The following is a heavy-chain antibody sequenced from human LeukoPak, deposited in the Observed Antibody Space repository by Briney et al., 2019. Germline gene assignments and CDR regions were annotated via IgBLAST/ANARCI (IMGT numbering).Heavy chain of an antibody. V-gene: IGHV3-7*01. D-gene: IGHD4-11*01. CDR2: IKQDGSEK. CDR1: GFTFSSYW. J-gene: IGHJ4*02. Sequence: GGSLRLSCAASGFTFSSYWMTSVRQAPAKGLEWVANIKQDGSEKYYVDSVKGRFSISRDNANNSLILQMNSLRAEDTAVYYCARGTVNFDNWSQGTLVTVSS. CDR3: ARGTVNFDN.